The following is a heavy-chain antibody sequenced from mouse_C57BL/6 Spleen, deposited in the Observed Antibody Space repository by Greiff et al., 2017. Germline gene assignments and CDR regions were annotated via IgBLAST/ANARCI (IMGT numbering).Heavy chain of an antibody. Sequence: QVQLKQPGAELVKPGASVKMSCKASGYTFTSYWITWVKQRPGQGLEWIGDIYPGSGSTNYNEKFKSKATLTVDTSSSTAYMQLSSLTSEDSAVYYCARAHYYGSSSDYWGQGTTLTVSS. D-gene: IGHD1-1*01. CDR3: ARAHYYGSSSDY. CDR2: IYPGSGST. V-gene: IGHV1-55*01. J-gene: IGHJ2*01. CDR1: GYTFTSYW.